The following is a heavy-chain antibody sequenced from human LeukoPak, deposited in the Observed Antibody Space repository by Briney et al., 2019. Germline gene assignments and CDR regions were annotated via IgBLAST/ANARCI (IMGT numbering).Heavy chain of an antibody. J-gene: IGHJ4*02. Sequence: GGSLRLSCAASGFTFSSYSMNWVRQAPGKGLEWVSGINWNSGNIGYADSVKGRFTISRDNAENSLYLQMNSLRAEDTALYYCAKDTSAGYSNSWSDYWGQGTLVTVSS. CDR2: INWNSGNI. CDR3: AKDTSAGYSNSWSDY. CDR1: GFTFSSYS. V-gene: IGHV3-9*01. D-gene: IGHD6-13*01.